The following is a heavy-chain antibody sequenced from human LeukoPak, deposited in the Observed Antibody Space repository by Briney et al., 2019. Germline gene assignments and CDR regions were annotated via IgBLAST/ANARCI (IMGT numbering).Heavy chain of an antibody. J-gene: IGHJ6*03. CDR3: ARDRSRWLGPFSYDYMDV. CDR2: INPNSGGR. D-gene: IGHD6-19*01. CDR1: GYTFTGYY. Sequence: ASVKVSCKASGYTFTGYYMHWVRQAPGQGLEWMGRINPNSGGRNYAQKFQGRVKMTRDTSISTAYMELSRLRSDDTAVYYCARDRSRWLGPFSYDYMDVWGKGTTVTVSS. V-gene: IGHV1-2*06.